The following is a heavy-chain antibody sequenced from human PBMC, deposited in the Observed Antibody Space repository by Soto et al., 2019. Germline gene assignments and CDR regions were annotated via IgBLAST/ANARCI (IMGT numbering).Heavy chain of an antibody. CDR2: IYYSVST. Sequence: ETLSPTCTFSGGSISSSSYYWGWSRQPPGKGLGWIGGIYYSVSTYYNPSLKSRVTISVDTSKNQFSLKLSSVTAADTAVYYCARILIGYSSSWPFDYWGQGTLVTVS. V-gene: IGHV4-39*01. J-gene: IGHJ4*02. D-gene: IGHD6-13*01. CDR3: ARILIGYSSSWPFDY. CDR1: GGSISSSSYY.